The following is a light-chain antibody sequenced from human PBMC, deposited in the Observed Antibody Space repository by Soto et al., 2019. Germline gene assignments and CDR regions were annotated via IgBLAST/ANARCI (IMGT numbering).Light chain of an antibody. J-gene: IGKJ4*01. CDR2: GAS. V-gene: IGKV3-15*01. Sequence: IVMTQSPATLSVSPGERATLSCRASQSISSKLAWYQQKPGQAPRLLIYGASTRATGIPARFSGSGSGTEITLTITSLQSEDFAVYYCQEYNNWRPITFGGGTKVEIK. CDR3: QEYNNWRPIT. CDR1: QSISSK.